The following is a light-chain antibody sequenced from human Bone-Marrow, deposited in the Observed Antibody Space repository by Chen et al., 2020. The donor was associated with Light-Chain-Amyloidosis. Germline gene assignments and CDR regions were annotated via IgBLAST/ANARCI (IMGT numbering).Light chain of an antibody. Sequence: EILLPPSPAPLSLSPGEGANLSCRASQTISSNYLTWYQQKFGQAPRLLIYGSSSRATGIPDRFTGSGSGTDFTLTINRLEPEDFAMYYCQQYGTSPLTFGGGTKVEIK. CDR3: QQYGTSPLT. J-gene: IGKJ4*01. V-gene: IGKV3-20*01. CDR1: QTISSNY. CDR2: GSS.